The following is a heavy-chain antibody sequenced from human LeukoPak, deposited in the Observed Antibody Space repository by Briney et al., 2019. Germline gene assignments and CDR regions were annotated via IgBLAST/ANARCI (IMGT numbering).Heavy chain of an antibody. J-gene: IGHJ4*02. V-gene: IGHV4-59*01. Sequence: PSENLSLTCTVSGGSISGYYWSWIRQPPGKGLEWIGYIYYSGRTNYSPSLESRVTISVDTSRSQFSLQLSSVTAADTAVYYCARTYCSSTSCYLFHFDYWGQGILVTVSS. CDR3: ARTYCSSTSCYLFHFDY. CDR1: GGSISGYY. D-gene: IGHD2-2*01. CDR2: IYYSGRT.